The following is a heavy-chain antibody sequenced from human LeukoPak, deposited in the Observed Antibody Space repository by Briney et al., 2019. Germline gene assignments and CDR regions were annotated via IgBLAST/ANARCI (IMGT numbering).Heavy chain of an antibody. J-gene: IGHJ4*02. CDR3: ARERAPSQAGPGYFDY. CDR1: GFTFSSYA. D-gene: IGHD3-10*01. Sequence: PGGSLRPSCAASGFTFSSYAMSWVRQAPGKGLEWVSAISGSGGSTYYADSVKGRFTISRDNSKNTLYLQMNSLRAEDTAVYYCARERAPSQAGPGYFDYWGQGTLVTVSS. V-gene: IGHV3-23*01. CDR2: ISGSGGST.